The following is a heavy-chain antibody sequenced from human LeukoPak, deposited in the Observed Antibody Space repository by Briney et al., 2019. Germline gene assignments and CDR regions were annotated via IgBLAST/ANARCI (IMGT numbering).Heavy chain of an antibody. D-gene: IGHD3-9*01. Sequence: GGSLRLSCAASEFTVSSNYMSWVRQAPGKGLGWVSVIYSGGSTYYADSVKGRFTISRDNSKNTLYLQMNSLRAEDTAVYYCARAATYYDILTGYSTTYFQHWGQGTLVTVSS. CDR3: ARAATYYDILTGYSTTYFQH. CDR2: IYSGGST. V-gene: IGHV3-53*01. J-gene: IGHJ1*01. CDR1: EFTVSSNY.